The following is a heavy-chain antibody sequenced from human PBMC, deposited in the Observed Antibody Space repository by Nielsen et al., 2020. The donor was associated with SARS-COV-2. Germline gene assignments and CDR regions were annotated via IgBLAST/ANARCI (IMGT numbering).Heavy chain of an antibody. D-gene: IGHD3-9*01. CDR2: INPDGSEK. Sequence: GESLKISCAASGFTFSSLWMSWVRQVPGKGLEWVADINPDGSEKFYVDSVKGRFTISRDNSKNTLYLQMNSLRAEDTAVYYSARAFDWCIDYWGQGTLVTVSS. V-gene: IGHV3-7*01. CDR1: GFTFSSLW. J-gene: IGHJ4*02. CDR3: ARAFDWCIDY.